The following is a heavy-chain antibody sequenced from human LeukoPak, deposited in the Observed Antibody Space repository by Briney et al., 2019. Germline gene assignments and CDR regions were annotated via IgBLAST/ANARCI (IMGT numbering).Heavy chain of an antibody. CDR1: GFTFDVYA. D-gene: IGHD3-22*01. J-gene: IGHJ4*02. Sequence: GGSLRLSCVASGFTFDVYAMHWVRQTPGKGLEWVSGISWNSGSIAYGDSVKGRFTISRDNAKNSLYLQMNSLRPEDTALYYCARPRAYDTRDFDYWGQGTLVTVSS. CDR2: ISWNSGSI. CDR3: ARPRAYDTRDFDY. V-gene: IGHV3-9*01.